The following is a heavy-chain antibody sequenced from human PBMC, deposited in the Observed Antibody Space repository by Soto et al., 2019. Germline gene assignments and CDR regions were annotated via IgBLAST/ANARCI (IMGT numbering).Heavy chain of an antibody. D-gene: IGHD3-22*01. CDR3: ARDVYYYDSSGYRSYYFDY. Sequence: QVQLVQSGAEVKKPGSSVKVSCKSSGGTFSRYGISWVRQAPGQGLEWMGGIIPMFGTANYAQQFQGRVTITADESTSTAYMDLSGLRSEDTAVYYCARDVYYYDSSGYRSYYFDYWGQGTLVAVSS. CDR1: GGTFSRYG. CDR2: IIPMFGTA. V-gene: IGHV1-69*01. J-gene: IGHJ4*02.